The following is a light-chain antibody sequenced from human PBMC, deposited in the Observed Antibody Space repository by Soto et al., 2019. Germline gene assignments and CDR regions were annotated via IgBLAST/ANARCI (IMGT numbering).Light chain of an antibody. CDR2: EVS. J-gene: IGLJ1*01. CDR1: SSDIGDYDY. V-gene: IGLV2-14*01. CDR3: NSYATGNTRV. Sequence: QSALTQPASVSGSPGQSITISCTGSSSDIGDYDYVSWYQQHPGKAPKVLISEVSNRPSGVSNRFSGSKSGNTASLTISGLQAEDEDDYYCNSYATGNTRVFGTGTKLTVL.